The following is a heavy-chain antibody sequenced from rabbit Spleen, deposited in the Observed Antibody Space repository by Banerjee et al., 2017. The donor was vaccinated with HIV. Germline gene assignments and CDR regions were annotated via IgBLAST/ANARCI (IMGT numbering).Heavy chain of an antibody. CDR1: GFSLSSNA. Sequence: EESGGDLVKPGASLTLTCTASGFSLSSNAINWVRQAPGKGLEWIGYINTGSGNTCYASWAKGRFTITRSASLNAVTLQLNSLTAAVTATYFCARELYGGDDLWGPGTLVTVS. V-gene: IGHV1S47*01. CDR2: INTGSGNT. D-gene: IGHD2-1*01. J-gene: IGHJ6*01. CDR3: ARELYGGDDL.